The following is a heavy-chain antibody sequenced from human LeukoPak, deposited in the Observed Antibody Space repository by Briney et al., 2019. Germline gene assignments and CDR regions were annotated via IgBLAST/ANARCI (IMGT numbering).Heavy chain of an antibody. CDR2: INHSGST. V-gene: IGHV4-34*01. Sequence: SETLSLTCAVCGGSFSGYYWSWIRRPPGKGLEWIGEINHSGSTNYNPSLKSRVTISVDTSKSQFSLKLSSVTAADTAVYYCARGDYGDYWYYFDYWGQGTLVSVSS. CDR3: ARGDYGDYWYYFDY. CDR1: GGSFSGYY. J-gene: IGHJ4*02. D-gene: IGHD4-17*01.